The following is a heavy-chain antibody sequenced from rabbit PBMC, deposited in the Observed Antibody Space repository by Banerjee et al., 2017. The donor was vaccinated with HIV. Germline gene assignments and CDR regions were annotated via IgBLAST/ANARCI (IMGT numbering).Heavy chain of an antibody. J-gene: IGHJ4*01. Sequence: GGSLTLTCKASGFSFSSGYDMCWVRQAPGKGLEWIGYVYTGSGVTWYADWVNGRFTISKTSSTTVTLQMTSLTAADTATYFCARSNSGDSNLWGPGTLVTVS. D-gene: IGHD1-1*01. V-gene: IGHV1S40*01. CDR3: ARSNSGDSNL. CDR2: VYTGSGVT. CDR1: GFSFSSGYD.